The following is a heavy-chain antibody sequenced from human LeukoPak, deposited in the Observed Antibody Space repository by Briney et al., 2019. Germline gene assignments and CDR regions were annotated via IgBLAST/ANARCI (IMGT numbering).Heavy chain of an antibody. Sequence: ASVKVSCKASGYTFTSYDINWVRQATGQGLEWMGWMNPNSGNTGYAQKFQGRVTMTRNTSISTAYMELSSLRSDDTAVYYCARGRREMVRGVMALGAYYYYYMDVWGKGTTVTVSS. V-gene: IGHV1-8*01. CDR2: MNPNSGNT. CDR1: GYTFTSYD. CDR3: ARGRREMVRGVMALGAYYYYYMDV. D-gene: IGHD3-10*01. J-gene: IGHJ6*03.